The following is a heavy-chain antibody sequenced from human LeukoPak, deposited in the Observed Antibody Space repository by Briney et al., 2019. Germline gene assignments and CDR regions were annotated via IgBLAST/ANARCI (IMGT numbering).Heavy chain of an antibody. Sequence: TGGSLRLSCAASGFTFSTYTMHWVRQAPGKGLEWVSYISSSGSTIYYGDSVKGRFTISRDNAKKSLYLQMNSLRAEDTAVYYCARLSGGYYQVYYYYYMDVWGKGTTVTVSS. CDR3: ARLSGGYYQVYYYYYMDV. J-gene: IGHJ6*03. CDR1: GFTFSTYT. D-gene: IGHD1-26*01. CDR2: ISSSGSTI. V-gene: IGHV3-48*01.